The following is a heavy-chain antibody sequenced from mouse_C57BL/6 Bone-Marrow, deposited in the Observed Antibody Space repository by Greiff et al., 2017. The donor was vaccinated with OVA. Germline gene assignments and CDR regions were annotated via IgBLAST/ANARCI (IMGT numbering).Heavy chain of an antibody. D-gene: IGHD2-3*01. J-gene: IGHJ2*01. V-gene: IGHV1-50*01. CDR1: GYTFTSYW. Sequence: QVQLQQPGAELVEPGASVKLSCKASGYTFTSYWMQWVKQRPGQGLEWIGEIDPSDSYTNYNQKFKGKATLTVDTSSSTAYMQLSSLTSEDSAVYYCARWLLKENYFDYWGQGTTLTVSS. CDR3: ARWLLKENYFDY. CDR2: IDPSDSYT.